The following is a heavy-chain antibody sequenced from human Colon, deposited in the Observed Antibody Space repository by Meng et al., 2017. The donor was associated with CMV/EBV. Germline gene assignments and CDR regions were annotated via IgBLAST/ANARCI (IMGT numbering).Heavy chain of an antibody. Sequence: GGSLRLSCAASGFTFDDYGMSRVRQAPGKGLEWVSGINWNGGSTGYADSVKGRFTISRDNAKNSLYLQMNSLRAEDTALYYCAKDKGVGYARGGMDGWGQGTTVTVSS. V-gene: IGHV3-20*04. CDR2: INWNGGST. D-gene: IGHD3-16*01. CDR3: AKDKGVGYARGGMDG. J-gene: IGHJ6*02. CDR1: GFTFDDYG.